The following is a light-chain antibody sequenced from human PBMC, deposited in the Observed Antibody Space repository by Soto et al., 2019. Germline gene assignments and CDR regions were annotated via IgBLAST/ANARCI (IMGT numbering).Light chain of an antibody. CDR2: GAS. J-gene: IGKJ1*01. CDR3: EQHGSSPPT. Sequence: EIVLTQSPGTLSLSPGERATLSCRASQTVSSSFLAWYQQKPGQAPRLLIYGASYRASGIPDRFSGNGSGTDVTLIITRLEPEDFAGYYCEQHGSSPPTFGQGTKVDI. CDR1: QTVSSSF. V-gene: IGKV3-20*01.